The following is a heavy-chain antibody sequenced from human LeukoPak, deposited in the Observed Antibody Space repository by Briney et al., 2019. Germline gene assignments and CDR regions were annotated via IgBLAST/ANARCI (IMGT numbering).Heavy chain of an antibody. CDR3: ARDVAVAATTPFDY. V-gene: IGHV3-30*04. D-gene: IGHD2-15*01. CDR1: GFTFSSYA. J-gene: IGHJ4*02. Sequence: GGSLRLSCAASGFTFSSYAMHWVRQAPGKGLEWAAVISYDGSNKYYADSVKGRFTISRDNSKNTLYLQMNSLRAEDTAVYYCARDVAVAATTPFDYWGQGTLVTVSS. CDR2: ISYDGSNK.